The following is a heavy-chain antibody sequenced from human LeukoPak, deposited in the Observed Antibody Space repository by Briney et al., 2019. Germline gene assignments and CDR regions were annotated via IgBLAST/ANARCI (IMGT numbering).Heavy chain of an antibody. CDR3: ARVYSTTWYGSYFDY. D-gene: IGHD6-13*01. J-gene: IGHJ4*02. CDR1: GFTFSDHY. Sequence: PGGSLRLSCAASGFTFSDHYMDWVRQAPGEGLEWVGRSRNKVNSYTTEYAASVRGRFTISRDDSKNSLYLQMNSLQTEDTAVYFCARVYSTTWYGSYFDYCGQGTLVTVSS. CDR2: SRNKVNSYTT. V-gene: IGHV3-72*01.